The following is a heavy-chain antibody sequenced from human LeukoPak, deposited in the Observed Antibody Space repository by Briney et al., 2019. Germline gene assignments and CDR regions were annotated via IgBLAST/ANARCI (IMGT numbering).Heavy chain of an antibody. Sequence: PSETLSLTCAVYGGSCSGYYWSWIRQPPGKGLEWIGEINHSGSTNYNPSLKSRVTISVDTSKNQFSLKLSSVTAADTAVYYCARGGVLYYWGQGTLVTVSS. V-gene: IGHV4-34*01. CDR1: GGSCSGYY. CDR3: ARGGVLYY. J-gene: IGHJ4*02. D-gene: IGHD3-10*01. CDR2: INHSGST.